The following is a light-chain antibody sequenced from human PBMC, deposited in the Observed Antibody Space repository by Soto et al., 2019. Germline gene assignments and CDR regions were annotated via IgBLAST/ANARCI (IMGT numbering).Light chain of an antibody. CDR2: DAS. CDR1: QSVSSSY. J-gene: IGKJ5*01. Sequence: EIVLTQSPGTLSLSPGERATLSCRASQSVSSSYLAWYQQKPGQAPRLLIYDASTRATGIPARFSGSGSGTEFTLTISSLQSDDSAVYYCQQRRSWPPTITFGQGTRLEIK. CDR3: QQRRSWPPTIT. V-gene: IGKV3D-20*02.